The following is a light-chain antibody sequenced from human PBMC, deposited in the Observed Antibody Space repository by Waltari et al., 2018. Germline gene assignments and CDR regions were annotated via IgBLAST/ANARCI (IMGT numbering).Light chain of an antibody. J-gene: IGKJ2*01. CDR1: QSVSRSR. CDR3: QQFGSSVMYT. Sequence: EVVLTQSPGTLSLSPGERATLSCRASQSVSRSRIAWYLHRPGQAPRLLIYGAAGRATGIPDRLSGSGSGTDFSLTISRVEPEDFAVYYCQQFGSSVMYTFGQGTKLEIK. CDR2: GAA. V-gene: IGKV3-20*01.